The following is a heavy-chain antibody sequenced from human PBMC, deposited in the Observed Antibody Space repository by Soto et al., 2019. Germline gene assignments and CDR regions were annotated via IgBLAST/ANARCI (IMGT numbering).Heavy chain of an antibody. V-gene: IGHV2-5*02. Sequence: QITLKESGPTLVKPTQTLTLTCTFSGFSLTTSGVGVGWIRQPPGKALEWLAPIYWDDDKCYIPSLKSSLTITKDTSKNQVVLTMTNMDPVDTATYFCAHRLTLNSDWNYGRFDYWGQGTLVTVSS. CDR3: AHRLTLNSDWNYGRFDY. CDR1: GFSLTTSGVG. CDR2: IYWDDDK. D-gene: IGHD1-7*01. J-gene: IGHJ4*02.